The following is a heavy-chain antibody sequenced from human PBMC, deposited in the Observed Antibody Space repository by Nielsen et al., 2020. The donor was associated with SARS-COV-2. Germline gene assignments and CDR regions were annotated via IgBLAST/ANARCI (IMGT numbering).Heavy chain of an antibody. CDR3: ARDSSSWAYYYYGMDV. CDR1: GFPFSSYE. Sequence: GGSLRLSCAASGFPFSSYEMNWVRQAPGKGLEWVSYISSSGSTIYYADSVKGRFTISRDNAKNSLYLQMNSLRAEDTAVYYCARDSSSWAYYYYGMDVWGQGTTVTVSS. CDR2: ISSSGSTI. J-gene: IGHJ6*02. D-gene: IGHD6-13*01. V-gene: IGHV3-48*03.